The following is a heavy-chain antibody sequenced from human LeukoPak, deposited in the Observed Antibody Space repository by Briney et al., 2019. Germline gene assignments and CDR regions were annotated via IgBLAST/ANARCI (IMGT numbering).Heavy chain of an antibody. CDR2: IYYSGST. V-gene: IGHV4-59*08. Sequence: SETLSLTCTVSGGSISSYYWSWIRQPPGKGLEWIGYIYYSGSTNYNPFLKSRVTISVDTSKNQFSLKLSSVTAADTAVYYCARWVGPGVYWYFDLWGRGTLVTVSS. CDR1: GGSISSYY. D-gene: IGHD3-10*01. CDR3: ARWVGPGVYWYFDL. J-gene: IGHJ2*01.